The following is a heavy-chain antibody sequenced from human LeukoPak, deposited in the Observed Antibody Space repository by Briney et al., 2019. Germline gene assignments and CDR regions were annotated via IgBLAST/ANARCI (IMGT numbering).Heavy chain of an antibody. CDR3: ARDEPNLYSGSLG. V-gene: IGHV3-7*04. J-gene: IGHJ4*02. CDR1: GFTFSSYW. CDR2: IKQDGSEK. Sequence: GGSLRLSCAASGFTFSSYWMSWVRQAPGQGLEWMANIKQDGSEKYYVDYVKGRFTISRDNSKNSLYLQMNSLRAEDTAVYYCARDEPNLYSGSLGWGQGTLVTVSS. D-gene: IGHD1-26*01.